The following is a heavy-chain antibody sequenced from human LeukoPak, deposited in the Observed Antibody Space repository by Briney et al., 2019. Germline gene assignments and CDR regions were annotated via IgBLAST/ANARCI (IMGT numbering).Heavy chain of an antibody. CDR1: GLTFSSYA. CDR2: ISGSGGST. Sequence: PGGSLRLSCAASGLTFSSYAMSWVRQAPGKGLEWVSAISGSGGSTYYADSVKGRFTISRDNSKNTLYLQMNSLRAEDTAVYYWAKEQRGCIAAAGSSPPYDYWGQGTLVTVSS. J-gene: IGHJ4*02. D-gene: IGHD6-13*01. V-gene: IGHV3-23*01. CDR3: AKEQRGCIAAAGSSPPYDY.